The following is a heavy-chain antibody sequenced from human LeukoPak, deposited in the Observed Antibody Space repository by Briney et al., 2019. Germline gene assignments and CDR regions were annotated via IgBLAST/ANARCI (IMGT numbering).Heavy chain of an antibody. CDR3: ARDWYCTSTGCHDTFDI. CDR2: ISTNTGDT. CDR1: GYTFISYG. D-gene: IGHD2-2*01. V-gene: IGHV1-18*01. J-gene: IGHJ3*02. Sequence: ASVKVSRKASGYTFISYGISWVRQAPGQGLEWMGWISTNTGDTSYSQNFQGRVTLTTDTSTTTVFMELRSLRSDDTAIYYCARDWYCTSTGCHDTFDIWGQGTMVTVSS.